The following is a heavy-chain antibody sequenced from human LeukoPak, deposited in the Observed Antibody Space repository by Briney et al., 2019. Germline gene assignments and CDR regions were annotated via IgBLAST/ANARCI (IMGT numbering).Heavy chain of an antibody. V-gene: IGHV3-23*01. CDR1: GFFFSSYA. J-gene: IGHJ4*02. Sequence: GASLRLSCAASGFFFSSYAMGWVRQAPGKGLEWISAISDSGYDTYSADSVTGRFTFSRDNSKNTLYLQMNSLRTEDTALYYFAKGSRDARQYYFDYWGQGTLVTVSS. CDR2: ISDSGYDT. D-gene: IGHD2-21*02. CDR3: AKGSRDARQYYFDY.